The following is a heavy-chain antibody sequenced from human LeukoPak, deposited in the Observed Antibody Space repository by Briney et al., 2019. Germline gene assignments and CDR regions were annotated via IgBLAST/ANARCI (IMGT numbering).Heavy chain of an antibody. J-gene: IGHJ4*02. CDR2: IIPILGIA. CDR3: ARDLPPYYFDY. Sequence: SVKVSCKASAGIFSSYAISWVRQAPGQGLEWMGRIIPILGIANYAQKFQGRVTITADKSTSTAYMDLSSLRSEDTAVYYCARDLPPYYFDYWGQGTLVTVSS. V-gene: IGHV1-69*04. CDR1: AGIFSSYA.